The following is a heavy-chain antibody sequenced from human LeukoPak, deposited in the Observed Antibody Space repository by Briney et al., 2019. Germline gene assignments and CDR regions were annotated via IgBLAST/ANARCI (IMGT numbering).Heavy chain of an antibody. Sequence: GGSLRLSCAASGFTFEDYAMHWVRQAPGKGLEWVSGIYWNSGRIGYADSVKGRFTISRDNAKKSLYLEMNSLRTEDTAFYYLGKNPTPGGGDGRRQRTTVTVSS. J-gene: IGHJ6*01. V-gene: IGHV3-9*01. CDR1: GFTFEDYA. D-gene: IGHD3-10*01. CDR2: IYWNSGRI. CDR3: GKNPTPGGGDG.